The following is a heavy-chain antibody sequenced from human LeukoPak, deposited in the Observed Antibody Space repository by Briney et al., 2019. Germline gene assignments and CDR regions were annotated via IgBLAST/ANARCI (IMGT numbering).Heavy chain of an antibody. CDR2: ICYSGST. CDR1: GVSVSSGSYY. CDR3: ARGRRWSYSIAVAGDAFDI. D-gene: IGHD6-19*01. Sequence: PSETLSLTCTVSGVSVSSGSYYWRWIRQPPGKGLGWIVYICYSGSTNYTPSLKSRVTISVATSKNQFSLKLSSVTAADTAVYYCARGRRWSYSIAVAGDAFDIWGQGTMVTVSS. J-gene: IGHJ3*02. V-gene: IGHV4-61*01.